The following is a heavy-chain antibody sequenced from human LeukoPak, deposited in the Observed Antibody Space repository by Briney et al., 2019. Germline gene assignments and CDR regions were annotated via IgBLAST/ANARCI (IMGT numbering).Heavy chain of an antibody. Sequence: PSETLSLTCTVSGGSISSSSYYWGWIRQPPGKGLEWIGEINHSGSTNYNPSLKSRVTISVDTSKNQFSLKLSSVTAADTAVYYCARGVTYYYDSSGYFQYYLDYWGQGTLVTVSS. V-gene: IGHV4-39*07. CDR3: ARGVTYYYDSSGYFQYYLDY. CDR1: GGSISSSSYY. CDR2: INHSGST. D-gene: IGHD3-22*01. J-gene: IGHJ4*02.